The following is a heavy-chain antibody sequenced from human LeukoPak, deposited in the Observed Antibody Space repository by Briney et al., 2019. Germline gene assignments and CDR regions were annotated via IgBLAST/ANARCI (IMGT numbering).Heavy chain of an antibody. CDR2: INAGNGNT. Sequence: ASVKVSCKASGYTFTSYDINWVRQAPGQRLEWMGWINAGNGNTKYSQKFQGRVTITRNTSASTAYMELSSLRSEDTAVYYCARDHAAAAGYLLYYFDYWGQGTLVTVSS. V-gene: IGHV1-3*01. J-gene: IGHJ4*02. D-gene: IGHD6-13*01. CDR3: ARDHAAAAGYLLYYFDY. CDR1: GYTFTSYD.